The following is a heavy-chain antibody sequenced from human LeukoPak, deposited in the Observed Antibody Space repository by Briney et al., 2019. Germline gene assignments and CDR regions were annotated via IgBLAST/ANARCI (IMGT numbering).Heavy chain of an antibody. J-gene: IGHJ4*02. CDR2: IYTSGST. CDR3: AREGSRDGYTWFDY. CDR1: GYSISSGYY. Sequence: SETLSLTCTVSGYSISSGYYWGWIRQPAGKGLEWIGRIYTSGSTNYNPSLKSRVTISVDTSKNQFSLKLSSVTAADTAVYYCAREGSRDGYTWFDYWGQGTLVTVSS. D-gene: IGHD5-24*01. V-gene: IGHV4-61*02.